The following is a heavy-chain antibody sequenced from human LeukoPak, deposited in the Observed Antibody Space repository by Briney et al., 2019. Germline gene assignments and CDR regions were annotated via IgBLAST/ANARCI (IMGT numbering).Heavy chain of an antibody. CDR1: GYTFTTYY. CDR2: INPSGGTT. V-gene: IGHV1-46*01. D-gene: IGHD3-22*01. Sequence: ASVKVSCKASGYTFTTYYIHWVRQPPGQGREWMGIINPSGGTTTYAQKFQGRVTMTRDTSTSTVYMELNSLRSEDTAVYYCARPYDISASYYDYWGQGTLVTVSS. J-gene: IGHJ4*02. CDR3: ARPYDISASYYDY.